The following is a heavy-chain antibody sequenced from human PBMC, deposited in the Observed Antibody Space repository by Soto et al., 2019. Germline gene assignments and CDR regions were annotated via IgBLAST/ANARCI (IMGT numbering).Heavy chain of an antibody. CDR2: VSDDGRNT. V-gene: IGHV3-30*18. Sequence: VQLVESGGGVVQPGRSLRLSCAASGFTFSDYAMHWVRQAPGKGLEWVEVVSDDGRNTHYADSVKGRFTISRDSSTNTVSLEMTSLRAEDTAVYYCAKGGRQWLVTSDFNYWGQGALVTVSS. CDR1: GFTFSDYA. CDR3: AKGGRQWLVTSDFNY. D-gene: IGHD6-19*01. J-gene: IGHJ4*02.